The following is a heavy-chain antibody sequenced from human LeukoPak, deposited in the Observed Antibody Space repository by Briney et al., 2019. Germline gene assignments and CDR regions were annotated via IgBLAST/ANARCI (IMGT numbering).Heavy chain of an antibody. CDR1: GFTFSSYG. D-gene: IGHD5-12*01. CDR2: ISYDGSNK. CDR3: AKSRGYDQYYFDY. J-gene: IGHJ4*02. Sequence: GGSLRLSCTASGFTFSSYGMHWVRQAPGKGLEWVAVISYDGSNKYYADSVKGRFTISRDNYKNTLYLQMNSLRAEDTAVYYCAKSRGYDQYYFDYWGQGTLVTVSS. V-gene: IGHV3-30*18.